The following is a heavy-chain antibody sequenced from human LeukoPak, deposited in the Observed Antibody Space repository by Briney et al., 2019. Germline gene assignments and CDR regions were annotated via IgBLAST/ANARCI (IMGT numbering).Heavy chain of an antibody. CDR2: IWYDGSNK. CDR1: GFTFSSYG. J-gene: IGHJ4*02. CDR3: AKSPTYGSGSYSYYFDY. V-gene: IGHV3-33*06. Sequence: GGSLRLSCAASGFTFSSYGMHWVRQAPGKGLEWVAVIWYDGSNKYYADSVKGRFTISRDNSKNTLYLQMNSLRAEDTAVYYCAKSPTYGSGSYSYYFDYWGQGTLVTVSS. D-gene: IGHD3-10*01.